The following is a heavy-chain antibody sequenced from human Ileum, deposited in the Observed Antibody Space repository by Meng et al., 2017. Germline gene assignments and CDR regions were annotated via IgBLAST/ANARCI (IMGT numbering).Heavy chain of an antibody. J-gene: IGHJ4*02. CDR2: IHNDGST. CDR1: GLTVKTTY. V-gene: IGHV3-66*02. CDR3: AREYYNRIDY. D-gene: IGHD3-10*01. Sequence: GGSLRLSCAVSGLTVKTTYMTWVRQASGKGLEWVSVIHNDGSTYYADSVKGRFTISKDNSKNTLYLQMDSLRTEDTAVYYCAREYYNRIDYWGQGMLVTVSS.